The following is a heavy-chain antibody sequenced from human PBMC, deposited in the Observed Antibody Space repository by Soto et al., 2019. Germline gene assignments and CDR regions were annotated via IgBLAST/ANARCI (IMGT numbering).Heavy chain of an antibody. CDR1: GGSISSGGYS. V-gene: IGHV4-30-2*01. Sequence: SETLSLTCAVSGGSISSGGYSWSWIRQPPGKGLEWIGYIYHSGSTYYNPSLKSRVTISVDRSKNQFSLKLSSVTAADTAVYYCARGRRGYSYGCDYWGQGTPVTVSS. D-gene: IGHD5-18*01. CDR3: ARGRRGYSYGCDY. CDR2: IYHSGST. J-gene: IGHJ4*02.